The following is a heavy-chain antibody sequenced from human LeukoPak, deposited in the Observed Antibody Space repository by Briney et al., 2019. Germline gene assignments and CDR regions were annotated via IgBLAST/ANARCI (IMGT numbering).Heavy chain of an antibody. V-gene: IGHV3-30-3*01. CDR1: GFTFSSYA. CDR2: ISSDGSNQ. CDR3: ARDFIGSGAMDV. Sequence: GGSLRLSCAASGFTFSSYAMHWVRKAQGRGLQWGAVISSDGSNQYYADSVKGRFTISRDNSKNTLYLQMNSLRAEDTAIYFCARDFIGSGAMDVWGQGTTVTVSS. D-gene: IGHD6-19*01. J-gene: IGHJ6*02.